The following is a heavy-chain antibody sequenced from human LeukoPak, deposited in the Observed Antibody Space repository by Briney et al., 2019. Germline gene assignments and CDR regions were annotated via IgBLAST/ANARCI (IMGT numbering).Heavy chain of an antibody. CDR1: GFTFSSYW. J-gene: IGHJ4*02. D-gene: IGHD3-9*01. CDR2: IKQDGSEK. CDR3: ARGFDYDILTGYPQFYFDY. Sequence: PGGSLRLSCAASGFTFSSYWMSWVRQAPGKGLEWVANIKQDGSEKYYVDSVKGRFTISRDNAKNSLYLQMNSLRAEDTAVYYCARGFDYDILTGYPQFYFDYWGQGTLVTVSS. V-gene: IGHV3-7*01.